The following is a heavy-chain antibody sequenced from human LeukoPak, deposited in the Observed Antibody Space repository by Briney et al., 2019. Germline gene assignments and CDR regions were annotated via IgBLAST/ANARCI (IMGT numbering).Heavy chain of an antibody. V-gene: IGHV1-46*01. CDR2: IDPSGDST. Sequence: ASVKVSCKASAYTFTNYYIHWLRQAPGQGLEWMGRIDPSGDSTNYAQKFQGRVTMTEDTSTDTAYMELSSLRSEDTAVYYCATDPGYLFGYWGQGTLVTVSS. CDR3: ATDPGYLFGY. J-gene: IGHJ4*02. D-gene: IGHD6-13*01. CDR1: AYTFTNYY.